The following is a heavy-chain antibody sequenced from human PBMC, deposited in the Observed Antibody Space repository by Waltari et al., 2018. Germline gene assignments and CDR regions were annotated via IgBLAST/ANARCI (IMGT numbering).Heavy chain of an antibody. CDR1: EYTFTSSE. D-gene: IGHD2-21*01. CDR2: INPSGGST. J-gene: IGHJ6*02. Sequence: QVQLVQSGAEVKKPGASVKISCKTSEYTFTSSEIHWVRQAPGQGLEWMGIINPSGGSTIYAQKFQGRVTMTRDTSTSTVYMELSSLRSDDTAVYYCALDTGALWMDVWGQGTTVTVSS. CDR3: ALDTGALWMDV. V-gene: IGHV1-46*01.